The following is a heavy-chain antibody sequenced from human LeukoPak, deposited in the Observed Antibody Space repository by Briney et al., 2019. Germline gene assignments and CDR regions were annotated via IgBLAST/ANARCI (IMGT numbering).Heavy chain of an antibody. CDR2: ISYDGSNK. V-gene: IGHV3-30*18. Sequence: PGRSLRLSCAASGFTFSSYGMHWVRQAPGKGLEWVAVISYDGSNKYHADSVKGRFTISRDNSKNTLYLQMNSLRAEDTAVYYCAKGGPMVRGVIITNYWGQGTLVTVSS. D-gene: IGHD3-10*01. CDR1: GFTFSSYG. J-gene: IGHJ4*02. CDR3: AKGGPMVRGVIITNY.